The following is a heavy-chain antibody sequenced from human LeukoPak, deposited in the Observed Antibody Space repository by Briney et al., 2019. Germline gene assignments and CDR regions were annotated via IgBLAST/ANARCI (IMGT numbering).Heavy chain of an antibody. Sequence: PSETLSLTCTVSGGSISNYYWSWIRQPPGNRLEYIGFIYYSGSTSYNPSLKSRVTISVDSSKNQFCLKLSSVTAADTAVYYCARRSDSGYDFDYWGQGTLVTVSS. CDR1: GGSISNYY. D-gene: IGHD5-12*01. J-gene: IGHJ4*02. CDR2: IYYSGST. CDR3: ARRSDSGYDFDY. V-gene: IGHV4-59*01.